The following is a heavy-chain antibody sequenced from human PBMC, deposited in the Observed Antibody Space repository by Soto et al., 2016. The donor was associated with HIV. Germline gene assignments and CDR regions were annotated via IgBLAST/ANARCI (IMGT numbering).Heavy chain of an antibody. CDR2: ISSSSSYI. D-gene: IGHD4-17*01. Sequence: EVQLVESGGGLVKPGGSLRLSCAASGFTFSTYSMNWVRQAPGEGLEWVSSISSSSSYIYYGDSVKGRFTISRDNAKNSLYLQMNSLRAEDTAVYYCARVGDTDDYWGQGTLVTVSS. CDR1: GFTFSTYS. CDR3: ARVGDTDDY. V-gene: IGHV3-21*01. J-gene: IGHJ4*02.